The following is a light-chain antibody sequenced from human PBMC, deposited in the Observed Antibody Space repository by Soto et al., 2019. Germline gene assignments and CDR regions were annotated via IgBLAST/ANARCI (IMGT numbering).Light chain of an antibody. V-gene: IGKV1-5*03. CDR2: KAS. J-gene: IGKJ4*01. CDR1: QTISSW. CDR3: QQLKSYPLT. Sequence: DSKMTQSASTLSGSVGDRVTITCRASQTISSWLAWYQQKPGKAPKLLIYKASTLKSGAPSRFSGSGSGTEFALTISSLQPEDSATYYCQQLKSYPLTFGGGTKVDIK.